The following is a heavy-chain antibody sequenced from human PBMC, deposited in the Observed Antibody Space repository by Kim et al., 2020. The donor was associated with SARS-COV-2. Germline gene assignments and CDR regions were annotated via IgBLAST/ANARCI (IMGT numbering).Heavy chain of an antibody. Sequence: SETLSLTCTVSGGSISSYYWSWIRQPPGKGLEWIGYIYYSGSTNYNPSLKSRVTISVDTSKNQFSLKLSSVTAADTAVYYCAGVYDYVWGSYDYWGQGTLVTVSS. CDR1: GGSISSYY. CDR2: IYYSGST. D-gene: IGHD3-16*01. J-gene: IGHJ4*02. V-gene: IGHV4-59*13. CDR3: AGVYDYVWGSYDY.